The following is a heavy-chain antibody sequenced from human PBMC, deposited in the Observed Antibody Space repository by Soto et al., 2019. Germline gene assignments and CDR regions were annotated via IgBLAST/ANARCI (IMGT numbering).Heavy chain of an antibody. CDR3: ARDRLRGYDSSGFYS. D-gene: IGHD3-22*01. Sequence: GASVEVSCKASGGTFSNFAVGWVRQAPGQGPEWMGGIILPFGTANYAQKFQDRVTMTTATSTNTVFLELRSLKSDDTAIYYCARDRLRGYDSSGFYSWGQGTMVTVSS. V-gene: IGHV1-69*05. CDR1: GGTFSNFA. J-gene: IGHJ4*02. CDR2: IILPFGTA.